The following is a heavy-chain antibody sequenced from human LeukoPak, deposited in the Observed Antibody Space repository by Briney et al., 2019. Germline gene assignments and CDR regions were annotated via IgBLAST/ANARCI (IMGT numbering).Heavy chain of an antibody. CDR2: ISSSGSHT. CDR3: ARHPDGSLSLDY. J-gene: IGHJ4*02. D-gene: IGHD1-26*01. Sequence: GGSLRLSCVASGFSFSDYYMSWIRQAPGKGLEWFSYISSSGSHTNYADSVTGRFTISRNNAKKSLHLQMNSLRAEDTAVYYCARHPDGSLSLDYWGQGTLVTVSS. CDR1: GFSFSDYY. V-gene: IGHV3-11*03.